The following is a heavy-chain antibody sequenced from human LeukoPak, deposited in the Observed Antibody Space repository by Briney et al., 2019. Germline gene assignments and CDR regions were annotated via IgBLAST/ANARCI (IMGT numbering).Heavy chain of an antibody. Sequence: GGSLRLSCAASGFTFSSYEMNWVRQAPGKGLEWVSYISSSGSTIYYADSVKGRFTISRDNAKKSLYLQMNSLRAEDTAVYYCARLRYDAFDIWGQGTMVTVSS. V-gene: IGHV3-48*03. CDR3: ARLRYDAFDI. J-gene: IGHJ3*02. CDR1: GFTFSSYE. CDR2: ISSSGSTI. D-gene: IGHD4-17*01.